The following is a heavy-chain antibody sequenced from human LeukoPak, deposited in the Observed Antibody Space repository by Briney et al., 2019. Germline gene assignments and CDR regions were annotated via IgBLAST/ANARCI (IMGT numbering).Heavy chain of an antibody. CDR1: GYTFTSYD. CDR2: MNPNSGNT. D-gene: IGHD6-19*01. Sequence: ASVKVSCKASGYTFTSYDINWVRQATGQGLEWMGWMNPNSGNTGYAQKFQGRVTMTRNTSISTAYMELSSLRSEDTAVYYCARGLASGWLYYYYYMDVWGKGTTVTISS. CDR3: ARGLASGWLYYYYYMDV. V-gene: IGHV1-8*01. J-gene: IGHJ6*03.